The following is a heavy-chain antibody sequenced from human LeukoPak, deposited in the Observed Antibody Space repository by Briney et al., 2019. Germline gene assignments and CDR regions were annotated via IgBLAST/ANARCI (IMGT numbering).Heavy chain of an antibody. CDR2: IYYSGST. CDR3: ARGGDIVVVPAAINLYYYMDV. Sequence: SETLSLTCTVSGGSISSYYWSWIRQPPGKGLEWIGYIYYSGSTNYNPSLKSRVTISVDTSKNQFSLKLSSVTAADTAVYYCARGGDIVVVPAAINLYYYMDVWGKGTTVTVSS. D-gene: IGHD2-2*01. CDR1: GGSISSYY. V-gene: IGHV4-59*01. J-gene: IGHJ6*03.